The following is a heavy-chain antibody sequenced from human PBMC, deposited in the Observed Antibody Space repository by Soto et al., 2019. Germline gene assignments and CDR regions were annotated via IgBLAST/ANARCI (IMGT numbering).Heavy chain of an antibody. D-gene: IGHD2-15*01. CDR3: ARDPPVVEGDDAFDI. J-gene: IGHJ3*02. Sequence: GASVKVSCKASGGTFSSYAISWVRQAPGQGLEWMGGIIPIFGTANYAQKFQGRVTITADESTSTAYMELSSLRSEDTAVYYCARDPPVVEGDDAFDIWGQGTMVTVSS. CDR1: GGTFSSYA. V-gene: IGHV1-69*13. CDR2: IIPIFGTA.